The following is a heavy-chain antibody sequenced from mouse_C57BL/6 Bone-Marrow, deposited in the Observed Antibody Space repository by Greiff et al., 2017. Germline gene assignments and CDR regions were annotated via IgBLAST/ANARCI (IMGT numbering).Heavy chain of an antibody. CDR2: IDPEDGDT. Sequence: VQLKQSGAELVRPGASVKLSCTASGFNIKDYYMHWVKQRPEQGLEWIGRIDPEDGDTEYAPKFQGKATMTADPSSNTAYLQLSSLTSEDTAVYYCTRWGKAYWGQGTLVTVSA. CDR3: TRWGKAY. CDR1: GFNIKDYY. J-gene: IGHJ3*01. D-gene: IGHD1-1*02. V-gene: IGHV14-1*01.